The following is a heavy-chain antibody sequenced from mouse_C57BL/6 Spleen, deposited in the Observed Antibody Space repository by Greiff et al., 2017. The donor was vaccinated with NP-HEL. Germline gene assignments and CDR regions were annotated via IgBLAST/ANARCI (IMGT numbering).Heavy chain of an antibody. CDR1: GYTFTSYW. CDR3: ARREFAYYSNLGYFDV. D-gene: IGHD2-5*01. CDR2: IYPSDSET. Sequence: QVQLQQPGAELVRPGSSVKLSCKASGYTFTSYWMDWVKQRPGQGLEWIGNIYPSDSETHYNPKFKDKATLTVDKSSSTAYMQLSSLTSEDSAVYYCARREFAYYSNLGYFDVWGTGTTVTVSS. V-gene: IGHV1-61*01. J-gene: IGHJ1*03.